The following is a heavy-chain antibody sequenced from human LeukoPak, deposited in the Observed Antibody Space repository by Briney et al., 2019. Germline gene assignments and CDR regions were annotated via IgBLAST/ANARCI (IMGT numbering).Heavy chain of an antibody. CDR3: ARAPKSYSSGWYGRVDYFDY. J-gene: IGHJ4*02. CDR1: GYTSTSYG. V-gene: IGHV1-18*01. Sequence: GASVKVSCKASGYTSTSYGISWVRQAPGQGLEWMGWISAYNGNTNYAQKLQGRVTMTTDTSTSTAYMELSRLGSDDTAVYYCARAPKSYSSGWYGRVDYFDYWGQGTLVTVSS. D-gene: IGHD6-19*01. CDR2: ISAYNGNT.